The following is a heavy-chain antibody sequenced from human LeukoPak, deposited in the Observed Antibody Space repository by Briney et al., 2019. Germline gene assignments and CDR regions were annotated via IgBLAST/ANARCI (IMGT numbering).Heavy chain of an antibody. CDR2: MNPNSGNT. D-gene: IGHD3-22*01. V-gene: IGHV1-8*01. CDR1: GYTFTSYD. CDR3: ARVYYYYDSSGYYYWWFDP. J-gene: IGHJ5*02. Sequence: ASMKVSCKASGYTFTSYDINWVRQATGQGLEWMGWMNPNSGNTGYAQKFQGRVTMTRNTSISTAYMELSSLRSEDTAVYYCARVYYYYDSSGYYYWWFDPWGQGTLVTVSS.